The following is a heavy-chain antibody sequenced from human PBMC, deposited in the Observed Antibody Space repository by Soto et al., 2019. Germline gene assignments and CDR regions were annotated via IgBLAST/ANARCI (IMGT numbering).Heavy chain of an antibody. D-gene: IGHD3-10*01. CDR3: ARDYRINYGSGSWTRRFDP. CDR1: GYTFTTYG. CDR2: ISANNGNT. J-gene: IGHJ5*02. V-gene: IGHV1-18*01. Sequence: ASVKVSCKASGYTFTTYGISWVRQAPGQGLEWMGWISANNGNTNYAQKLQGRVTMTTDTSTSTAYMELRSLRSDDTAVYYCARDYRINYGSGSWTRRFDPWGQGTLVTVSS.